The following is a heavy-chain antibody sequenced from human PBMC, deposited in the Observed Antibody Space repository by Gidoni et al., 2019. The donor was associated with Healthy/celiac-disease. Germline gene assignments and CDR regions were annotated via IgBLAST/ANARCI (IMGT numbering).Heavy chain of an antibody. Sequence: EVQLLESGGGLVQSGGSRRLSCAASVFPFSDNAMSWVRQAPGKGLEWVSAFSGSGGSTYDADSVKGRFTISRDNSKNTLYLQMNSLRAEDTAVYYCAKDAPPYSNYLFGWFDPWGQGTLVTVSS. J-gene: IGHJ5*02. CDR2: FSGSGGST. CDR1: VFPFSDNA. V-gene: IGHV3-23*01. D-gene: IGHD4-4*01. CDR3: AKDAPPYSNYLFGWFDP.